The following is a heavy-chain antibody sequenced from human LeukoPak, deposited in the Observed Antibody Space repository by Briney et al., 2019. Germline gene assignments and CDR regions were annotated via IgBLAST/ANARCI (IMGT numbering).Heavy chain of an antibody. CDR1: GYTFTSYG. CDR3: AVTKAYSSGWVDY. Sequence: GASVKVSCKASGYTFTSYGISWVRQAPGHGLEWMGWISAYNGNTNYAQKLQGRVTMTTDTSTSTAYRALRSLRSHVTAVYYCAVTKAYSSGWVDYCGQGTLFTVSS. D-gene: IGHD6-19*01. V-gene: IGHV1-18*01. J-gene: IGHJ4*02. CDR2: ISAYNGNT.